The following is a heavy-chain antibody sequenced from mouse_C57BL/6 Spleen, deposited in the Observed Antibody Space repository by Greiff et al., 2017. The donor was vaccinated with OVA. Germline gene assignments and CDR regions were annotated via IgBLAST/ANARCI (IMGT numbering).Heavy chain of an antibody. D-gene: IGHD2-5*01. CDR1: GFNITDYY. CDR3: AREDSNYEFAY. Sequence: VQLQQSGAELVKPGASVKLSCTASGFNITDYYMHWVKQRTEQGLEWIGRIDPEDGETKYAPKFQGKATITADTSSNTAYLQLSSLTSEDTACYYCAREDSNYEFAYWGQGTLVTVSA. CDR2: IDPEDGET. J-gene: IGHJ3*01. V-gene: IGHV14-2*01.